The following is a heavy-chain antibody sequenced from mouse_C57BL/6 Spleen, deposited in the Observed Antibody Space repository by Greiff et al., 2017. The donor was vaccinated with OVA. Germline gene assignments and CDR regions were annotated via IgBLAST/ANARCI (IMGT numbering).Heavy chain of an antibody. CDR1: GYSFTGYY. CDR2: INPNTGGT. V-gene: IGHV1-42*01. CDR3: ARNYYEYDGSWFAY. J-gene: IGHJ3*01. D-gene: IGHD2-4*01. Sequence: EVQLQQSGPELVKPGASVKISCKASGYSFTGYYMNWVKQSPEKSLEWIGEINPNTGGTTYNQKFKAKATLTVDKSSSTAYMQLKSLTSEDSAVYYCARNYYEYDGSWFAYWGQGTLVTVSA.